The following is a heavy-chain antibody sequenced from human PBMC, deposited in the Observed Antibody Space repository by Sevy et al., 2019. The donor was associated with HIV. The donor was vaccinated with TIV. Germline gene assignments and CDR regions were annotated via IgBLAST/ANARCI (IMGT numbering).Heavy chain of an antibody. CDR3: TTDPLEYYSRRQVIWFDP. Sequence: GGYLRLSCAASGFTFSNAWMSWVRQAPGKGLEWVGRIKSKPDGGTTDSAAPVKGRFTISSEHSKNMLYLQMNSLKTEDTAVYYCTTDPLEYYSRRQVIWFDPWGQGTLVTVSS. J-gene: IGHJ5*02. V-gene: IGHV3-15*01. CDR2: IKSKPDGGTT. CDR1: GFTFSNAW. D-gene: IGHD6-13*01.